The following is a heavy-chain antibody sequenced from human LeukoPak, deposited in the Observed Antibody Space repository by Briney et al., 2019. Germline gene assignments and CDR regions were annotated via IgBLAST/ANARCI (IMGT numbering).Heavy chain of an antibody. Sequence: SETLSLTCAVYGGSFSGYSWSWIRQPPGKGLEWIGEIDYSGNTNYNPSLKSRVTISIDTSKNQFSLKLSSVTAADTAVYYCARLGYQLLYAYYYYYIDVWGKGTTVTVSS. J-gene: IGHJ6*03. V-gene: IGHV4-34*01. CDR3: ARLGYQLLYAYYYYYIDV. CDR2: IDYSGNT. D-gene: IGHD2-2*02. CDR1: GGSFSGYS.